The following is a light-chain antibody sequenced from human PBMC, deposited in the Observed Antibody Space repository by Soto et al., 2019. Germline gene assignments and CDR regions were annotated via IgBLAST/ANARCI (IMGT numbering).Light chain of an antibody. CDR1: QSVRSN. Sequence: EIVMTQSPATLSVSPGERATLSCRASQSVRSNLAWYQQMPGQPPRLLIYSASTRATSIPARFSGSGSGTEFALNVSSLQSEDFAVYYCQQYNSWPLTFGGGTKVEIK. J-gene: IGKJ4*01. CDR3: QQYNSWPLT. CDR2: SAS. V-gene: IGKV3D-15*01.